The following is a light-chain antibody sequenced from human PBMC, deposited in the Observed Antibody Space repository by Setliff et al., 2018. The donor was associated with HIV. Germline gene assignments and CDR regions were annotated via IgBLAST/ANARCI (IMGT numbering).Light chain of an antibody. CDR1: SSDIGTYNY. J-gene: IGLJ1*01. CDR3: SSFTTTNTPSV. CDR2: DIV. V-gene: IGLV2-14*03. Sequence: QSVLTRPASVSGSPGQSIAISCTGASSDIGTYNYVSWYQQHPGKAPKLIIYDIVNRPSGVSDRFSGSKSGNTASLTISGLQTEDEADYYCSSFTTTNTPSVLGTGTKVTVL.